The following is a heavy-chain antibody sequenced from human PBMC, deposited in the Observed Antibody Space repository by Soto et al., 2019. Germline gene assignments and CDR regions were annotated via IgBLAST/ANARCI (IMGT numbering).Heavy chain of an antibody. V-gene: IGHV3-30-3*01. CDR3: ARLPGPLVAVLYIYPLDGREAMSDVDV. CDR2: VSFDGSNK. J-gene: IGHJ6*02. CDR1: GFTFNYYP. D-gene: IGHD6-19*01. Sequence: GGSLRLSCSASGFTFNYYPMHWVRQAPGKGLEWVAVVSFDGSNKYYADSVKGRFTISKDNSKNTLYLQMNSLRREDTAVYYCARLPGPLVAVLYIYPLDGREAMSDVDVWGQGTTVTVSS.